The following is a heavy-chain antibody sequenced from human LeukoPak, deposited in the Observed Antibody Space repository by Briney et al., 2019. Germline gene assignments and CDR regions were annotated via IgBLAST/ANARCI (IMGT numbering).Heavy chain of an antibody. D-gene: IGHD2-15*01. CDR2: IYYSGST. CDR3: ARDPLGYCSGGSCYYYGMDV. V-gene: IGHV4-59*01. CDR1: GGSISGYY. J-gene: IGHJ6*02. Sequence: SETLSLTCSVSGGSISGYYWSWIRQPPGKGLDWIGYIYYSGSTSYNPSLKSRVTISIDTSKNQFSLKLSSVTAADTAVYYCARDPLGYCSGGSCYYYGMDVWGQGTTVTVSS.